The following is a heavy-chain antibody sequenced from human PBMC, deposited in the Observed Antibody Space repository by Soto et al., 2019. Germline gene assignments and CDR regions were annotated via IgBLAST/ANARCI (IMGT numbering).Heavy chain of an antibody. D-gene: IGHD3-10*01. Sequence: PGGSLRLSCAASGFPFNTYVMTWFRQLPGMGLEWVSTTSIGGNTDFAESVRGRFSVSRDNSKNTLYLQMTNLRAEDAAIYFCAKDLRPGLVVPTKSGFDPWGQGTRVTVSS. CDR1: GFPFNTYV. CDR3: AKDLRPGLVVPTKSGFDP. V-gene: IGHV3-23*01. CDR2: TSIGGNT. J-gene: IGHJ5*02.